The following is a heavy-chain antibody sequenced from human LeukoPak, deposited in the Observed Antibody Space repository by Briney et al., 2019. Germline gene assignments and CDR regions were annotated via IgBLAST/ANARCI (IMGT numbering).Heavy chain of an antibody. CDR2: IYSGGST. V-gene: IGHV3-66*01. Sequence: GGSLRLSCAASGFTVSSNYMSWVRQAPGKGLEWVSVIYSGGSTYYADSVKGRFTISRDNSKSTLYLQMNSLRAEDTAVYYCATDLWFGEFTYYYGMDVWGQGTTVTVSS. D-gene: IGHD3-10*01. CDR3: ATDLWFGEFTYYYGMDV. CDR1: GFTVSSNY. J-gene: IGHJ6*02.